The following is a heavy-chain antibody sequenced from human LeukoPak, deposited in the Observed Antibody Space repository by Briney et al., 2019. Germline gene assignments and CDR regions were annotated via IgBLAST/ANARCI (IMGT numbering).Heavy chain of an antibody. D-gene: IGHD3-22*01. V-gene: IGHV4-39*07. J-gene: IGHJ6*03. CDR1: GGSISSSSYY. CDR2: IYYSGST. Sequence: PSETLSLTCTVSGGSISSSSYYWGWIRQPPGKGLEWIGSIYYSGSTYYNPSLKSRVTISVDTSKNQFSLKLSSVTAADTAVYYCARRAYDSSGNCYYYMDVWGKGTTVTISS. CDR3: ARRAYDSSGNCYYYMDV.